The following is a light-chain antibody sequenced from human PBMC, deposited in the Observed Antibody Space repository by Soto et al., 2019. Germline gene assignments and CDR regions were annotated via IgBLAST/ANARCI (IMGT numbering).Light chain of an antibody. CDR3: QQYGDLPPT. J-gene: IGKJ1*01. CDR2: GAS. CDR1: QSVPYDQ. V-gene: IGKV3-20*01. Sequence: EIVLTQSPDTLSLSPGERATLSCRASQSVPYDQLAWYRQTPGQAPRLLIYGASSRAAGIPDRFSGSGSGTDFTLTISRLEPEDFVVYHCQQYGDLPPTFGQGTKVDIK.